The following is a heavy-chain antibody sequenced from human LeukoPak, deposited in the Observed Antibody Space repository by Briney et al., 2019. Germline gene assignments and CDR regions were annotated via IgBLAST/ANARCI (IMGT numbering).Heavy chain of an antibody. CDR3: ARGYNYDTSGYPDDAFDI. J-gene: IGHJ3*02. Sequence: ASVKVSFKASGYTFTSYGISWVRQAPGQGLEWMGWISVYSSTTNYAQRFQGRVTMTTDTFTSTAYLELRSLRSDDPAVYYCARGYNYDTSGYPDDAFDIWGQGTMVTVSS. CDR1: GYTFTSYG. D-gene: IGHD3-22*01. CDR2: ISVYSSTT. V-gene: IGHV1-18*01.